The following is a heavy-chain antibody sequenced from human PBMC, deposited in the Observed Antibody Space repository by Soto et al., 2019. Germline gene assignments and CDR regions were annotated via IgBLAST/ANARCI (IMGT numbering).Heavy chain of an antibody. CDR1: GGSVSSGSYY. V-gene: IGHV4-61*01. CDR3: ARIPWGGADDAFDI. J-gene: IGHJ3*02. Sequence: SETLSLTCTVSGGSVSSGSYYWSWIRQPPGKGLEWIGYIYYSGSTNYNPSLKSRVTISVDTSKNQFSLKLSSVTAADTAVYYCARIPWGGADDAFDIWGQGTMVTVSS. CDR2: IYYSGST. D-gene: IGHD3-16*01.